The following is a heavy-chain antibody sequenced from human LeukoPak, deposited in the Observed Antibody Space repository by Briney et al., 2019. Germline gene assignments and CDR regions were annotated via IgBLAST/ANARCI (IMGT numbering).Heavy chain of an antibody. CDR3: AKVAWLQSHDAFDI. CDR1: GFTFSSYS. V-gene: IGHV3-21*04. J-gene: IGHJ3*02. D-gene: IGHD5-24*01. CDR2: ISTSSSYI. Sequence: GGSLRLSCAASGFTFSSYSMYWVRQAPGKGLEWVSFISTSSSYIYYADSLKGRFTISRDNSKNTLYLQMNSLRAEDTAVYYCAKVAWLQSHDAFDIWGQGTMVTVSS.